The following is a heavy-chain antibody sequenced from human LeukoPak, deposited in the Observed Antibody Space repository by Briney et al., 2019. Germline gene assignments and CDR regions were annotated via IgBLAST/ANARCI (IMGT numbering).Heavy chain of an antibody. V-gene: IGHV1-18*01. CDR3: ARNSGYSYAKIIPGGY. CDR2: ISAYNGNT. Sequence: ASVKVSCKASGYTFTSYGISWVRQAPGQGLEWMGWISAYNGNTNYAQKLQGRVTMTTDTSTSTAYMQLRSLRSDDTAVYYCARNSGYSYAKIIPGGYWGQGTLVTVSS. D-gene: IGHD5-18*01. CDR1: GYTFTSYG. J-gene: IGHJ4*02.